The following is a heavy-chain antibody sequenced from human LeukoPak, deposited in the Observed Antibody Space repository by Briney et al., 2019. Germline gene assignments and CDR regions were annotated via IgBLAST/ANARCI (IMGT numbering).Heavy chain of an antibody. CDR3: ARSSGLDV. CDR2: IYYTGST. D-gene: IGHD3-10*01. J-gene: IGHJ6*02. Sequence: SETLSLTCTVSGGSISSYYWNWIRQPPGKGLVWIGYIYYTGSTNYNPSLKSRVTISVDTSKNQFSLKLSSVTAADTAVYFCARSSGLDVWGQGTTVTVSS. V-gene: IGHV4-59*08. CDR1: GGSISSYY.